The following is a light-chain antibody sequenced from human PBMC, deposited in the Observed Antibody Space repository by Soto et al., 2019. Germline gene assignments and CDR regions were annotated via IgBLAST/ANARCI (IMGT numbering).Light chain of an antibody. Sequence: EIVWTQSPGTLSFAPCERATLSFRASQSVSTRSLAWYQQKPGQAPRLLISGASSRAADIPDRFSGSGSGTDFTLTINRLEPEDFAVYYCQQYDSSPRTFGQGTKVDIK. V-gene: IGKV3-20*01. CDR1: QSVSTRS. CDR3: QQYDSSPRT. CDR2: GAS. J-gene: IGKJ1*01.